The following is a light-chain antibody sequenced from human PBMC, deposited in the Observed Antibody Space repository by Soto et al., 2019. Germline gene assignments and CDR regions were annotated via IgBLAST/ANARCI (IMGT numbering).Light chain of an antibody. V-gene: IGKV4-1*01. CDR2: WAS. Sequence: DIVMTQSPDSLAVSLGERATINCRSSQSVLYSSNNKNYLAWYQQKPGQPPKLLIYWASTRESGVPDRFSGSGSGTDFTLAISSLQAEDVAVYYYQQYVSPPRTFGQETKLEIK. CDR1: QSVLYSSNNKNY. J-gene: IGKJ1*01. CDR3: QQYVSPPRT.